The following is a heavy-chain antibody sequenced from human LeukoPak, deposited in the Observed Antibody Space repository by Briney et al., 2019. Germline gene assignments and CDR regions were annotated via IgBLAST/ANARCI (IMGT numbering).Heavy chain of an antibody. CDR2: IWYDGSNK. Sequence: GGSLRLSCAASGLTFSNAWMSWVRQAPGKGLEWVAVIWYDGSNKYYADSVKGRFTISRDNSKNTVDLQLSSLSAEDTAVYYCARAWRPDYWGPGTPVTVSS. V-gene: IGHV3-33*08. CDR3: ARAWRPDY. J-gene: IGHJ4*02. CDR1: GLTFSNAW.